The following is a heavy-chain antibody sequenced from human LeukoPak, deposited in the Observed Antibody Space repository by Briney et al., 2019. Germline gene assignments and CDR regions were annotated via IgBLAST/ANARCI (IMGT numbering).Heavy chain of an antibody. V-gene: IGHV3-33*01. J-gene: IGHJ4*02. CDR3: ARESQGFDY. CDR2: TWYDGSNK. Sequence: GGSLRLSCAASGFTFTNYGMHWVRQAPGKGLEWVAVTWYDGSNKYYADSVKGRFTISRDNSKNTLYLQMNSLRAEDTAVYYCARESQGFDYWGQGTLVTVSS. CDR1: GFTFTNYG.